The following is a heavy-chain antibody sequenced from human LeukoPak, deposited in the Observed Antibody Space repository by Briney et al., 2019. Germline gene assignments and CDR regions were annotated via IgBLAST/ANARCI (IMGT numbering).Heavy chain of an antibody. Sequence: GGSLRLSCAASGFIFSSYSMNWVRQAPGKGLEWVSSISSSSSYIYYADSVKGRFTISRDNAKNPLYLQMNSLRAEDTAVYYCARSNHLITMVRGVITRFDLYGMDVWGQGTTVTVSS. D-gene: IGHD3-10*01. CDR2: ISSSSSYI. J-gene: IGHJ6*02. CDR1: GFIFSSYS. CDR3: ARSNHLITMVRGVITRFDLYGMDV. V-gene: IGHV3-21*01.